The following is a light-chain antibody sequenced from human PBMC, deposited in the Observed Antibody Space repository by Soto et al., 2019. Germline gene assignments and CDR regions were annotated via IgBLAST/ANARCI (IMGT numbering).Light chain of an antibody. Sequence: QSVLTQPASVSGSPGQSITISCTGTSSDVGGYNYVSWYQQRPGKAPKLMIYDVTNRPSGVSNRFSGSKSGNTASLTISGLQAEDEADYHCSSYTGSSTEVIFGGGTQLTVL. CDR1: SSDVGGYNY. CDR2: DVT. J-gene: IGLJ2*01. V-gene: IGLV2-14*01. CDR3: SSYTGSSTEVI.